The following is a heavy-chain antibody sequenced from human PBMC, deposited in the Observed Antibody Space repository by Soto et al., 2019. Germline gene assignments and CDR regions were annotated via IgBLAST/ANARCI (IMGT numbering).Heavy chain of an antibody. CDR3: AGYGGNSV. CDR1: GFTVGSNH. D-gene: IGHD4-17*01. Sequence: EVQLVESGGGLTQPGGSLRLSCAVSGFTVGSNHVTWVRQATGKGLQWVSAIYNDGSTYYADSVKGRFTISRDNSKNAVFLQMNSLRAEDTAVYFCAGYGGNSVWGQGTLVTVSS. V-gene: IGHV3-53*01. J-gene: IGHJ4*02. CDR2: IYNDGST.